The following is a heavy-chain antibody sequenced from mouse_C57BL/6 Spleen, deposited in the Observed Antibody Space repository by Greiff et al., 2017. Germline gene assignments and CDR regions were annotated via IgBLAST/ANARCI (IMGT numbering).Heavy chain of an antibody. D-gene: IGHD1-1*01. CDR3: TPITTVVEGVAY. Sequence: EVKLQESGAELVRPGASVKLSCTASGFNIKDDYMHWVKQRPEQGLEWIGWIDPENGDTEYASKFQGKATITADTSSNTAYLQLSSLTSEDTAVYYCTPITTVVEGVAYWGQGTLVTVSA. CDR1: GFNIKDDY. J-gene: IGHJ3*01. CDR2: IDPENGDT. V-gene: IGHV14-4*01.